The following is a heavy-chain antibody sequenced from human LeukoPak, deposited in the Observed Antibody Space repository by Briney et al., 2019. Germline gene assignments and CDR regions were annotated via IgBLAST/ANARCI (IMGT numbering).Heavy chain of an antibody. Sequence: PGGXLRLSCAASGFTFSSYEMNWVRQAPGKGLEWVSYISSSGSTIYYADSVKGRFTISRDNAKNSLYLQMNSLRAEDTAVYYCARVLRGAARPFDYWGQGTLVTVSS. V-gene: IGHV3-48*03. CDR3: ARVLRGAARPFDY. J-gene: IGHJ4*02. D-gene: IGHD6-6*01. CDR1: GFTFSSYE. CDR2: ISSSGSTI.